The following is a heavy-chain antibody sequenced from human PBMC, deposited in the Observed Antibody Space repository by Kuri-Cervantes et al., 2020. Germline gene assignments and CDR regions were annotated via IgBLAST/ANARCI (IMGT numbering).Heavy chain of an antibody. J-gene: IGHJ4*02. CDR3: VRDPASRFAGWVD. D-gene: IGHD3-16*01. CDR2: TNQDESDK. V-gene: IGHV3-7*01. Sequence: GESLKISCEASRFSFSNHWMSWVRQTPGKGLEWVANTNQDESDKYHVDSVKGRFTISRDNAKSSLYLQMNSLRVEDTAVYYCVRDPASRFAGWVDWGQGTLVTVSS. CDR1: RFSFSNHW.